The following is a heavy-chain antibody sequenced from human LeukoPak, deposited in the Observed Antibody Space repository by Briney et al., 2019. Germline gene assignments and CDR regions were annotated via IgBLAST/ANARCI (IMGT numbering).Heavy chain of an antibody. CDR3: ARRGFDWLFSYYYYMDV. V-gene: IGHV3-7*01. Sequence: GGSLRLSCAASGFTFSSQGMSWVRQAPGKGLEWVANIKQDGSEKYYVDSVKGRFTISRDNAKNSLYLQMNSLRAEDTAVYYCARRGFDWLFSYYYYMDVWGKGTTVTVSS. CDR2: IKQDGSEK. CDR1: GFTFSSQG. D-gene: IGHD3-9*01. J-gene: IGHJ6*03.